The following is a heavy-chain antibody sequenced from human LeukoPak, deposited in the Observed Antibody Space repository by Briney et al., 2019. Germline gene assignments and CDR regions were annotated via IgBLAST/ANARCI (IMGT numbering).Heavy chain of an antibody. D-gene: IGHD5-18*01. Sequence: PGGSLSLSCAASGFPFSDDTTNWVRQAPGKGLGRVSYISSSSSTIYYADSVRGRFTISRDNAKNSLYLQMNSLRAEDTAVDYCARDLENTDMAYGGYYFDYWGQGTLVTVSS. CDR2: ISSSSSTI. V-gene: IGHV3-48*01. J-gene: IGHJ4*02. CDR3: ARDLENTDMAYGGYYFDY. CDR1: GFPFSDDT.